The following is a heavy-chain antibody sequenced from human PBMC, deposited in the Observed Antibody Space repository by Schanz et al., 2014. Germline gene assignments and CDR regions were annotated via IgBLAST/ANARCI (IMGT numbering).Heavy chain of an antibody. CDR2: ISPYTGNT. CDR3: ATMWGYCTATACQILEVLDV. CDR1: GGTFSSYT. D-gene: IGHD2-8*02. J-gene: IGHJ3*01. V-gene: IGHV1-18*01. Sequence: QVQLVQSWAEVKGPGSSVKVSCKASGGTFSSYTISWVRQAPGQGLEWVGWISPYTGNTHYFDKMEGRVTMTTDTSTSTAYMELRSLRSDDTATYYCATMWGYCTATACQILEVLDVWGQGTMVTVSS.